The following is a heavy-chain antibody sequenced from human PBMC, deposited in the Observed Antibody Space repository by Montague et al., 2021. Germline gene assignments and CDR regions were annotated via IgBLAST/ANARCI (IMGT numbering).Heavy chain of an antibody. V-gene: IGHV3-74*01. CDR2: IKSDGLIA. Sequence: SLRLSCAASGFTFRSYWMHWVRQAPEKGLVWVTRIKSDGLIAIYADSVKGRFTISRDNAKDTLHLQMNSLRAEDTATYYCARGGLRNYYYYMDVWGKGTTVTVSS. CDR1: GFTFRSYW. J-gene: IGHJ6*03. D-gene: IGHD3-16*01. CDR3: ARGGLRNYYYYMDV.